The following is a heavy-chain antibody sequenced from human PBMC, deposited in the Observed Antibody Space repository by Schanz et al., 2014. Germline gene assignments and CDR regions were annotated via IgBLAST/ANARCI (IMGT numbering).Heavy chain of an antibody. V-gene: IGHV3-33*03. CDR1: GFAFSVYG. D-gene: IGHD6-19*01. CDR2: IWSDGSTK. Sequence: VQLLESGGGLVQPGGSLRLSCAASGFAFSVYGMHWVRQAPGKGPEWVAVIWSDGSTKYYADSVKGRFSISRDNAKNSLFLQMNRLRAEDTALYYCAIIGVMVAVAGTRADYWGQGTLVTVSS. CDR3: AIIGVMVAVAGTRADY. J-gene: IGHJ4*02.